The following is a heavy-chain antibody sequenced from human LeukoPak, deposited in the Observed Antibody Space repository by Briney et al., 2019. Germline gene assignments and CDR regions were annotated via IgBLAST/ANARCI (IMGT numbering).Heavy chain of an antibody. Sequence: PSGTLSLTCGVSGGSISNTNWWTWVRQPPGKGLEWIGEVNLQGSTNYNPSLKSRVTILVDTSKNQFSLKLSSVTAADTAVYYCARGHSPVTTKVSYFQHWGQGTLVTVSS. CDR2: VNLQGST. CDR1: GGSISNTNW. V-gene: IGHV4-4*02. J-gene: IGHJ1*01. CDR3: ARGHSPVTTKVSYFQH. D-gene: IGHD4-17*01.